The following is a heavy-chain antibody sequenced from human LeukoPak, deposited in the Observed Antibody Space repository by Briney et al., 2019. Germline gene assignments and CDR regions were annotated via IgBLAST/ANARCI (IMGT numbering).Heavy chain of an antibody. CDR3: AKDPDYYGSGSYYNEDY. D-gene: IGHD3-10*01. CDR1: GFTFSSYG. Sequence: PGGSLRLSCAASGFTFSSYGMHWVRQAPGKGLEWVAVIWYDGSNKYYADSVKGRFTISRDNSKNTLYLQMNSLRAEDTAVYYCAKDPDYYGSGSYYNEDYWGQGTLVTVSS. CDR2: IWYDGSNK. V-gene: IGHV3-33*06. J-gene: IGHJ4*02.